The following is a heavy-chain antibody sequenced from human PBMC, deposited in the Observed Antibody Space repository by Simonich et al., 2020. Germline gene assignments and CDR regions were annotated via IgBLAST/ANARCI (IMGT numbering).Heavy chain of an antibody. CDR1: GYTFTGYY. Sequence: QVQLVQSGAEVKKPGASVKVSCKASGYTFTGYYMHWVRQAPGKGLGGWGRLNPNSGGKNYAQKFQGRVTMTRDTSTSTAYMELSRLRSDDTAVYYCARGRLTGDKGAFDIWGQGTMVTVSS. V-gene: IGHV1-2*02. D-gene: IGHD7-27*01. CDR2: LNPNSGGK. J-gene: IGHJ3*02. CDR3: ARGRLTGDKGAFDI.